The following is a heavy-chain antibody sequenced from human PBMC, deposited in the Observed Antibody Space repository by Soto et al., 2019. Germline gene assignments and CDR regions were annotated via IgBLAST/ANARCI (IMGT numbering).Heavy chain of an antibody. Sequence: QVQLVQSGAEVKKPGSSVKVSCKASGGTFSSYAISWVRQAPGQGLEWMGGIIPIYGTANYAQKFQGRVTITADESTSTAYMELSSLRSEETAVYYCARDIKLVIAKFYYYYGMDVWGQGTTVTVSS. V-gene: IGHV1-69*01. CDR3: ARDIKLVIAKFYYYYGMDV. D-gene: IGHD2-21*01. CDR2: IIPIYGTA. CDR1: GGTFSSYA. J-gene: IGHJ6*02.